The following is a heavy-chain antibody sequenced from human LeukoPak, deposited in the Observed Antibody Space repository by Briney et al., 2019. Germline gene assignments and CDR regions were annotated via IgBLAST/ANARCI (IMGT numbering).Heavy chain of an antibody. D-gene: IGHD5-24*01. CDR1: GGSCDDYY. CDR2: IHPSGIF. Sequence: PSETLSLTCAVHGGSCDDYYCSWIRQPPGKGLEWIGEIHPSGIFYYNSSLMSRVTIPIDTSKSQFSLRLTSVTAADTAFYYCARGRDRSKAGDLWGQGSLVTVSS. CDR3: ARGRDRSKAGDL. V-gene: IGHV4-34*01. J-gene: IGHJ5*02.